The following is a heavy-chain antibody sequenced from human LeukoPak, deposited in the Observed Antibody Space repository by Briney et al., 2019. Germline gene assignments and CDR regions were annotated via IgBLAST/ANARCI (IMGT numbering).Heavy chain of an antibody. CDR1: GYTFTSYD. CDR3: ARGSRITMVRGVKKGYYFDY. Sequence: GESLKVSCKASGYTFTSYDINWVRQATGQGLEWMGWMNPNSGNTGYAQKFQGRVTITRNTSISTAYMELSSLRSEDTAVYYCARGSRITMVRGVKKGYYFDYWGQGTLVTVSS. D-gene: IGHD3-10*01. J-gene: IGHJ4*02. V-gene: IGHV1-8*01. CDR2: MNPNSGNT.